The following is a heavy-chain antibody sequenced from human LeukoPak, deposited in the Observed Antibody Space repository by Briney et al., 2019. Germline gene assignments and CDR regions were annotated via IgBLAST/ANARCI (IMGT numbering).Heavy chain of an antibody. J-gene: IGHJ4*02. CDR1: GLTFSSYA. Sequence: QPGGSLRLSCAASGLTFSSYAMSWVRQAPGKGLEWVSAISGSGGSTYYADSVKGLLTISRDNSKNTLYLQMNSLRAEDTAVYYCAEDFYGSGSYSSFDYWGQGTLVTVSS. V-gene: IGHV3-23*01. CDR2: ISGSGGST. D-gene: IGHD3-10*01. CDR3: AEDFYGSGSYSSFDY.